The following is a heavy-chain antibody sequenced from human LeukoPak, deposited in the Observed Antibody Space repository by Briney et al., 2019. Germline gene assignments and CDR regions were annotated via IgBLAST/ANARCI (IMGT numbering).Heavy chain of an antibody. Sequence: GGSLRLSCEASGFTVSRSYMNWVRQAPGRGLEWVSVIYSSGSAFYADSVKDRFITSRDNSKNTLYLQMNRLRGEDTAVYYCARDSHDDFWSGFSENWGQGTMVTVSS. D-gene: IGHD3-3*01. CDR3: ARDSHDDFWSGFSEN. V-gene: IGHV3-66*01. CDR1: GFTVSRSY. CDR2: IYSSGSA. J-gene: IGHJ4*02.